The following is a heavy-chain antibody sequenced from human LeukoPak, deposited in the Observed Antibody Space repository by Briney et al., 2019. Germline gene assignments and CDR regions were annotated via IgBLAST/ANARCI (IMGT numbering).Heavy chain of an antibody. CDR1: GFTFSSYW. CDR3: ARCSLSYDFWSGYYRCDAFDI. Sequence: GSLRLSCAASGFTFSSYWMSWIRQPPGKGLEWIGEINHSGSTNYNPSLKSRVTISVDTSKNQFSLKLSSVTAADTAVYYCARCSLSYDFWSGYYRCDAFDIWGQGTMVTVSS. D-gene: IGHD3-3*01. J-gene: IGHJ3*02. CDR2: INHSGST. V-gene: IGHV4-34*01.